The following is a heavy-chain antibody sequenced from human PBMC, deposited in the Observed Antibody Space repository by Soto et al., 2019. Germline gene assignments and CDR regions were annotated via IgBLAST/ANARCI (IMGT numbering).Heavy chain of an antibody. Sequence: QVQLVESGGGVVQPGKSLRLSCAASGFRFSSYGMHWVRQAPGKGLEWVAVIWYDGSNKKYGESVKGRFTISRDNAKNKLDLQMNSLRAEVTAVYYCARDKPDDYAEGGMGFDVWGQGTKVTVSS. V-gene: IGHV3-33*08. J-gene: IGHJ3*01. CDR3: ARDKPDDYAEGGMGFDV. D-gene: IGHD4-17*01. CDR2: IWYDGSNK. CDR1: GFRFSSYG.